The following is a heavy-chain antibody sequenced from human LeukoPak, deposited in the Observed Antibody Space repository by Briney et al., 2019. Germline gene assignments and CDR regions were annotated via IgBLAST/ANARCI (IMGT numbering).Heavy chain of an antibody. CDR3: ARQGSYDSSGYYKPPGAFDY. V-gene: IGHV5-51*01. J-gene: IGHJ4*02. Sequence: GESLKISCKSSGSSFPNYWIAWVRQLPGKGLEWMGIIYPGDSDTRYSPSFQGQVTISADKSISTAYLQWSSLKASDTAMYYCARQGSYDSSGYYKPPGAFDYWGQGTLVTVSS. CDR1: GSSFPNYW. D-gene: IGHD3-22*01. CDR2: IYPGDSDT.